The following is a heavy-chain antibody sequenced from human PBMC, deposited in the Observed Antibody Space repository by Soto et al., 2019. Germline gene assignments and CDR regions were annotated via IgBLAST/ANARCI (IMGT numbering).Heavy chain of an antibody. J-gene: IGHJ4*02. D-gene: IGHD3-9*01. Sequence: ASVKVSCKASGYTFTSYGINWVRQAPGQGLEWMGWISAYNGNTDYAQKLQGRVTMTTDTSTSTAYMELRSLRSHDTAVYYCARSILTGYYSGDFDYWGQGTLVTVSS. CDR2: ISAYNGNT. CDR3: ARSILTGYYSGDFDY. V-gene: IGHV1-18*01. CDR1: GYTFTSYG.